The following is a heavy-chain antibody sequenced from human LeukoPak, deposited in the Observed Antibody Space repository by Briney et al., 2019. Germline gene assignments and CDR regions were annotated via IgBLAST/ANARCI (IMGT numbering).Heavy chain of an antibody. CDR3: ARSAGPPFFDY. CDR2: INPSGGST. V-gene: IGHV1-46*01. CDR1: GYTFTSYG. J-gene: IGHJ4*02. Sequence: ASVKVSCKASGYTFTSYGISWVRQAPGQGLEWMGIINPSGGSTSYAQKFQGRVTMTRDTSTSTVYMELSSLRSEDTAVYYCARSAGPPFFDYWGQGTLVTVSS. D-gene: IGHD6-13*01.